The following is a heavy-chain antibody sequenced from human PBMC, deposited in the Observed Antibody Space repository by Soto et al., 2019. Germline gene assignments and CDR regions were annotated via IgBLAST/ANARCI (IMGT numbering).Heavy chain of an antibody. D-gene: IGHD1-7*01. V-gene: IGHV3-48*02. J-gene: IGHJ4*02. Sequence: EVQLVESGGGLVQPGGSLRLSCAGSGFAFSNYSMNWVRQAPRKGLEWVSYISSSSTNTYYAASVRGRFTISRDNAKNSLYLRMNGLKDEDTAVYYCARGTKGGSPPLWGQGTLVTVSS. CDR1: GFAFSNYS. CDR2: ISSSSTNT. CDR3: ARGTKGGSPPL.